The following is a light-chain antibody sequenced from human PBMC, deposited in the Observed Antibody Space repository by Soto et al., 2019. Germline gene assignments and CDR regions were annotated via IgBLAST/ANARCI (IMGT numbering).Light chain of an antibody. Sequence: QSVLTQPASVSGSPGQSITLSCTGTNSDVGYYNFVSWYQQHPGKAPKLIIYDVTNRPSGVSNRFSGPKSGNTASPTISGLQTEDEADYYCSSYTGSSTYVFGTGTKVTVL. CDR2: DVT. CDR1: NSDVGYYNF. CDR3: SSYTGSSTYV. J-gene: IGLJ1*01. V-gene: IGLV2-14*03.